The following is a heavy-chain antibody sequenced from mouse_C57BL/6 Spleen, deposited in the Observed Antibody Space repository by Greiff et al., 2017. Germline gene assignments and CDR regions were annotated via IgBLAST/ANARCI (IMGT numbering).Heavy chain of an antibody. V-gene: IGHV1-50*01. Sequence: QVQLQQSGAELVKPGASVKLSCKASGYTFTSYWMQWVKQRPGQGLEWIGEIDPSDSYTNYNQKFKGKATLTVDTSSSTAYMQLSSLTSEDSAVYYCARVNWDEAWFAYWGQGTLVTVSA. CDR1: GYTFTSYW. J-gene: IGHJ3*01. CDR2: IDPSDSYT. D-gene: IGHD4-1*02. CDR3: ARVNWDEAWFAY.